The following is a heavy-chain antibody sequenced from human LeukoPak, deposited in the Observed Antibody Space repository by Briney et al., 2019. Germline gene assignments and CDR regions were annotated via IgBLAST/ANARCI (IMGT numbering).Heavy chain of an antibody. D-gene: IGHD4-17*01. Sequence: PGGSLRLSCAASGFTFSSYSMNWVRQAPGEGLEWVSSISSSSSYIYYADSVKGRFTISRDNAKNSLFLQMNSLRAEDTAVYYCAEDYGDYHDFGMDVWGQGTTVTVSS. CDR3: AEDYGDYHDFGMDV. CDR1: GFTFSSYS. CDR2: ISSSSSYI. J-gene: IGHJ6*02. V-gene: IGHV3-21*01.